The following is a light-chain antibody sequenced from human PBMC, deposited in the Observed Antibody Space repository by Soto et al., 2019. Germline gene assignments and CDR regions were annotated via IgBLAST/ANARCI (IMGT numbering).Light chain of an antibody. CDR2: DTS. J-gene: IGKJ1*01. V-gene: IGKV3-20*01. CDR1: QSVSSSY. Sequence: ELVLTQSPGTLSLSPGERATLSCRASQSVSSSYLAWYQQKPGQAPRLLIYDTSSRATGIPDRFSGSGSGRDFTLIISRLAPEDFAVYYCQEYGSSRTFGQGTKVEVK. CDR3: QEYGSSRT.